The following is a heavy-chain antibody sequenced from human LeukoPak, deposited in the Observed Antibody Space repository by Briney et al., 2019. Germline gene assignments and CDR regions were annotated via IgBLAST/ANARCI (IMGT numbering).Heavy chain of an antibody. D-gene: IGHD6-6*01. CDR3: ARFRPDNWFDP. CDR2: IYYSGST. CDR1: GGSISSSSYY. Sequence: PSETLSLTCTVSGGSISSSSYYWGWIRQPPGKGLEWIGSIYYSGSTYYNPSLKSRVTISVDTSKNQFSLKLSSVTAADTAVYYCARFRPDNWFDPWGQGTLVTVSS. J-gene: IGHJ5*02. V-gene: IGHV4-39*07.